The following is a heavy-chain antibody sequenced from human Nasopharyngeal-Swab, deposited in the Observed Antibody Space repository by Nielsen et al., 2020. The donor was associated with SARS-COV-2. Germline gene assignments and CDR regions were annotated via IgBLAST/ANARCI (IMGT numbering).Heavy chain of an antibody. D-gene: IGHD2-15*01. CDR2: MTGSGGKT. V-gene: IGHV3-23*01. J-gene: IGHJ5*02. Sequence: IRERPGKGLEWVSYMTGSGGKTYDADAVKGRFTISRTKSKNTLFLQMNSRRTEATAVYYCARRISGGCDDPWGLGTLVTVSS. CDR3: ARRISGGCDDP.